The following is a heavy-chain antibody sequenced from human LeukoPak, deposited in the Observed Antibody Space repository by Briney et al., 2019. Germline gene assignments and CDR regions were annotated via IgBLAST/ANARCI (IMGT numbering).Heavy chain of an antibody. CDR1: GGSFSGYY. Sequence: KPSETLSLTCAVYGGSFSGYYWSWIRQPPGKGLEWIGEINHSGSTNYNPSLKSRVTISVDTSENQFSLKLSSLTAADTAVYYCATTHRITMVRGVITGCGQRILVTVSS. CDR3: ATTHRITMVRGVITG. CDR2: INHSGST. D-gene: IGHD3-10*01. V-gene: IGHV4-34*01. J-gene: IGHJ4*01.